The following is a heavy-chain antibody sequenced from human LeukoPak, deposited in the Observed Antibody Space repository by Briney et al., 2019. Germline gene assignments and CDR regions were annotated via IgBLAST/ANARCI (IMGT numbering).Heavy chain of an antibody. Sequence: GASVKVSCKASGYTFTSYDINWVRQATGQGLEWMAWMNPNSGNTGYAQKFQGRVTMTRNTSISTAYMELSSLRSEDTAVYYCARGAIFSLYYYYYYYMDVWGKGTTVTVSS. CDR2: MNPNSGNT. CDR1: GYTFTSYD. D-gene: IGHD2-2*01. V-gene: IGHV1-8*01. J-gene: IGHJ6*03. CDR3: ARGAIFSLYYYYYYYMDV.